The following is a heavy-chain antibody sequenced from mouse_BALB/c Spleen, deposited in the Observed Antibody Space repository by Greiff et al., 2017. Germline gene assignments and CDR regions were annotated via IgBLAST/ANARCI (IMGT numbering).Heavy chain of an antibody. D-gene: IGHD2-1*01. Sequence: EVMLVESGGGLVQPKGSLKLSCAASGFTFNTYAMNWVRQAPGKGLEWVARIRSKSNNYATYYADSVKDRFTISRDDSQSMLYLQMNNLKTEDTAMYYCVRQDGNYWGQGTTLTVSS. CDR2: IRSKSNNYAT. CDR3: VRQDGNY. CDR1: GFTFNTYA. J-gene: IGHJ2*01. V-gene: IGHV10-1*02.